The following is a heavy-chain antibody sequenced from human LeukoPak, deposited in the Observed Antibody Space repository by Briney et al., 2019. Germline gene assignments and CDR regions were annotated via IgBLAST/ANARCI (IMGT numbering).Heavy chain of an antibody. V-gene: IGHV3-23*01. Sequence: GGSLRLSRAASGFTFSSYTMSWVRQAPGKGLEWVSTITTSDGNTYYADSVKGRFTVSRDNSKNTLYVQMNSLRAEDTAVYYCAKGHYYGSGSLDYWGQGTLVTVSS. CDR1: GFTFSSYT. CDR3: AKGHYYGSGSLDY. D-gene: IGHD3-10*01. CDR2: ITTSDGNT. J-gene: IGHJ4*02.